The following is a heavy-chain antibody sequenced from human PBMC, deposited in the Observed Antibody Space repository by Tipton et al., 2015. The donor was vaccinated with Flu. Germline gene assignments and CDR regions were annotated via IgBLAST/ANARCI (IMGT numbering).Heavy chain of an antibody. D-gene: IGHD3-22*01. CDR2: MLYGGST. CDR1: GGSIRSSSYY. V-gene: IGHV4-39*07. Sequence: TLCLTCTVSGGSIRSSSYYWGWIRQPPGKGPEWIGSMLYGGSTYYNPSLESRVTISLDTSKNQFSLKLSSVTAADTAVYYCARDDSGFNDYWGPGTLVTVSS. J-gene: IGHJ4*02. CDR3: ARDDSGFNDY.